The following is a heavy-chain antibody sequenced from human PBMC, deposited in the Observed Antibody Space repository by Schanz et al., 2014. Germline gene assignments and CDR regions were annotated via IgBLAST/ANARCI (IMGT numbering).Heavy chain of an antibody. J-gene: IGHJ1*01. D-gene: IGHD3-10*01. CDR2: IATSSSTR. V-gene: IGHV3-48*01. CDR1: GFTFSSYA. Sequence: QLVGSGGGLIQPGGSLRLSCAASGFTFSSYAMSWVRQAPGKGLEWLSYIATSSSTRHYADSVKGRVTISRDNAKNSVSLQMRRLRVEDTAVYYCASGVHVSSLQKGLQFWGRGTLVIVSS. CDR3: ASGVHVSSLQKGLQF.